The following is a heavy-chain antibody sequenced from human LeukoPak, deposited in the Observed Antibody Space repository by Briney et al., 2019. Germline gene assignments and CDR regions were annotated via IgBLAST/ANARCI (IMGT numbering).Heavy chain of an antibody. V-gene: IGHV4-39*07. D-gene: IGHD3-10*01. CDR2: IYYSGST. CDR3: ARDRVLWFGELFSNTRRENWFDP. Sequence: SETLSLTCTVSGGSISSSSYYWGWIRQPPGKGLEWIGSIYYSGSTYYNPSLKSRVTISVDTSKNQFSLKLSSVTAVDTAVYYCARDRVLWFGELFSNTRRENWFDPWGQGTLVTVSS. J-gene: IGHJ5*02. CDR1: GGSISSSSYY.